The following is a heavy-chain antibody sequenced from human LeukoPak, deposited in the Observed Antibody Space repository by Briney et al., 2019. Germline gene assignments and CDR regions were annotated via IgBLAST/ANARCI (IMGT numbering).Heavy chain of an antibody. D-gene: IGHD5-12*01. CDR1: GGSISSSSYY. CDR3: ARLRGFNSYYYYGMDV. CDR2: IYYSGST. J-gene: IGHJ6*02. V-gene: IGHV4-39*01. Sequence: PSETLSLTCTVSGGSISSSSYYWGWIRQPPGKGLEWIGSIYYSGSTYYNPSLKSRVTISVDTSKNQFSLKLSSVTAADTAVYYCARLRGFNSYYYYGMDVWGQGTTVTVSS.